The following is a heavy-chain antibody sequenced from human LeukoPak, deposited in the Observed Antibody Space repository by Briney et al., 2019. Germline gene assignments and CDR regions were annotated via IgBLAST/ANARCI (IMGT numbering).Heavy chain of an antibody. D-gene: IGHD6-19*01. V-gene: IGHV3-9*01. CDR2: ISWNSGSI. J-gene: IGHJ4*02. CDR1: GFAFTSHT. CDR3: AKDMGEGRGWYFYDY. Sequence: SGGSLRLSCAASGFAFTSHTMNWVRQAPGKGLEWVSGISWNSGSIGYADSVKGRFTISRDNAKNSLYLQMNSLRAEDTALYYCAKDMGEGRGWYFYDYWGQGTLVTVSS.